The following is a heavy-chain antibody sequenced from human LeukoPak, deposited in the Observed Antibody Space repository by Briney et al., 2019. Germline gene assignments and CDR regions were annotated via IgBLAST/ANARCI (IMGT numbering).Heavy chain of an antibody. Sequence: KPSETLSLTCTVSGGSISSYYWSWIRQPPGKGLEWIGYIYYSGSTYYNPSLKSRVTISVDTSKNQFSLKLSSVTAADTAVYYCARDASGDWFDPWGRGTLVTVSS. V-gene: IGHV4-59*12. CDR2: IYYSGST. J-gene: IGHJ5*02. D-gene: IGHD1-26*01. CDR3: ARDASGDWFDP. CDR1: GGSISSYY.